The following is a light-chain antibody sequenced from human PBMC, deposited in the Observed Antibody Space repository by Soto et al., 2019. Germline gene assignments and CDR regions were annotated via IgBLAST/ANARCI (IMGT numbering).Light chain of an antibody. J-gene: IGLJ1*01. CDR2: DVS. Sequence: QSVLTQPLSVSGSPGQSVTISCTGTSSDVGGYNYVSWYQQHPGKAPKLMIYDVSKRPSGVSDRFSGSKSGNTASLTISGLQAEDEADYYCCSYAGSNTQVFGAGTKVTVL. V-gene: IGLV2-11*01. CDR3: CSYAGSNTQV. CDR1: SSDVGGYNY.